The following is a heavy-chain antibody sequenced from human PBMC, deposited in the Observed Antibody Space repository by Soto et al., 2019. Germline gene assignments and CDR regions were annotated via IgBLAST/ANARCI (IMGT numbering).Heavy chain of an antibody. CDR1: GGSFSGYY. CDR3: ARGTVVVPAAMLPVPYYGMDV. J-gene: IGHJ6*02. V-gene: IGHV4-34*01. Sequence: KPSETLSLTCAVYGGSFSGYYWSWIRQPPGKGLEWIGEINHSGSTNYNPSLKSRVTISVDTSKNQFSLKLSSVTAADTAVYYCARGTVVVPAAMLPVPYYGMDVWGQGTTVTVSS. CDR2: INHSGST. D-gene: IGHD2-2*01.